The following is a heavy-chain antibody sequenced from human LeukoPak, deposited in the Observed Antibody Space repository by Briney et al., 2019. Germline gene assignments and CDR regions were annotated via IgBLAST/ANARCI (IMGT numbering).Heavy chain of an antibody. CDR3: ARGAGYSSSWYYFDY. CDR2: INEDGSEK. Sequence: GGSLRLSCEGTGFSFGIYWMSWVRQAPGKGLEWVANINEDGSEKYYVDSVKGRFTISRDNSKNTLYLQMNSLRAEDTAVYYCARGAGYSSSWYYFDYWGQGTLVTVSS. CDR1: GFSFGIYW. D-gene: IGHD6-13*01. J-gene: IGHJ4*02. V-gene: IGHV3-7*01.